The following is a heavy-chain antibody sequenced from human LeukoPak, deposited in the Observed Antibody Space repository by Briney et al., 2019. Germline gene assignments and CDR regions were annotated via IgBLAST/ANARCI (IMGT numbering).Heavy chain of an antibody. CDR3: ARAERGWRWLQLSRGPNWFDP. V-gene: IGHV4-59*12. CDR2: IYYSGST. D-gene: IGHD5-24*01. J-gene: IGHJ5*02. CDR1: GGSISSYY. Sequence: SETLSLTCTVSGGSISSYYWSWIRQPPGKGLEWIGYIYYSGSTNYNPSLKSRVTISVDTSKNQFSLKLSSVTAADTAVYYCARAERGWRWLQLSRGPNWFDPWGQGTLVTVSS.